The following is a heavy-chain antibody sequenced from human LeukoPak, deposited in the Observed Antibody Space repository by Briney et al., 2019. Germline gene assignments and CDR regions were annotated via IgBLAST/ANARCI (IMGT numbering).Heavy chain of an antibody. CDR1: GYTFTDYY. CDR3: ARVGYFGSGSYGPY. V-gene: IGHV1-2*02. CDR2: INPSNGGT. D-gene: IGHD3-10*01. Sequence: GASVKVSCKASGYTFTDYYIHWVRQAPGQGLEWMGWINPSNGGTNFAQEFQGRVTMTRDTSISTAYMELSRLTSDDTAVYYCARVGYFGSGSYGPYWGQGTLVTVSS. J-gene: IGHJ4*02.